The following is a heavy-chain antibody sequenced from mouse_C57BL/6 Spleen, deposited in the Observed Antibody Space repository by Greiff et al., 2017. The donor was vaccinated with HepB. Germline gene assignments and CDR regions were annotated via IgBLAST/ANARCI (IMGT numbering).Heavy chain of an antibody. Sequence: EVQLQESVAELVRPGASVKLSCTASGFNIKNTYMHWVKQRPEQGLEWIGRIDPANGNTKYATKFPGKATITADTSSNTAYLQLSSLTSEDTAIYYCASPITTVVATPAFAYWGQGTLVTVSA. CDR3: ASPITTVVATPAFAY. J-gene: IGHJ3*01. D-gene: IGHD1-1*01. CDR1: GFNIKNTY. CDR2: IDPANGNT. V-gene: IGHV14-3*01.